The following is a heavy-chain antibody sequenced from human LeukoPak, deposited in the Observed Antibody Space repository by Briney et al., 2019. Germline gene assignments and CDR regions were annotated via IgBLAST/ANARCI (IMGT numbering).Heavy chain of an antibody. CDR1: AFTFSSYS. D-gene: IGHD3/OR15-3a*01. Sequence: GGCLRLSCAASAFTFSSYSMNWVRQAPGKGLEWVSSISSSSSYIYYADSVKGRFTISRDNAKNSLYLQMNSLRAEDTAVYYCTRDLDGSWAFDIWGQGTMVTVSS. CDR2: ISSSSSYI. J-gene: IGHJ3*02. CDR3: TRDLDGSWAFDI. V-gene: IGHV3-21*01.